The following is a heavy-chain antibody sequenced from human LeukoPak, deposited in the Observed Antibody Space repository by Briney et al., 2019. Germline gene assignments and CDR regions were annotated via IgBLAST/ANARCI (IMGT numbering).Heavy chain of an antibody. D-gene: IGHD6-19*01. Sequence: SETLALTCAVSGGSISSSNWWRGLRRPPGRAREWVGDIYHSGSTNYNPSLKGRVTISVDKCKIQFSLRMSAVTAADTAVYYCARVVGGWFDYWGQGSLVTVSS. CDR3: ARVVGGWFDY. CDR2: IYHSGST. CDR1: GGSISSSNW. V-gene: IGHV4-4*02. J-gene: IGHJ4*02.